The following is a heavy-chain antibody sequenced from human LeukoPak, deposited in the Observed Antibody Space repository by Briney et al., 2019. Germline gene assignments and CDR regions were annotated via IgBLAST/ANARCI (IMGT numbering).Heavy chain of an antibody. Sequence: GGSLRLSCVASGFTFTNYWMSWVRQVPGKGPERVANIKQDGSEELYADSVRGRYTISRDNAKNSLYLQMNSLRAEDTAVYHCARGYSYGLAPFDYWGQGTLVSVSS. CDR1: GFTFTNYW. V-gene: IGHV3-7*01. CDR3: ARGYSYGLAPFDY. CDR2: IKQDGSEE. J-gene: IGHJ4*02. D-gene: IGHD5-18*01.